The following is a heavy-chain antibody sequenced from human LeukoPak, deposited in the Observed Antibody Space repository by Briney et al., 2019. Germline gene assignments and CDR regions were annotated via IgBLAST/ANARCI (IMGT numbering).Heavy chain of an antibody. CDR2: ISSNGIYT. J-gene: IGHJ3*01. D-gene: IGHD3-16*02. CDR1: AFTFSDYG. CDR3: ARGSAVITLNAFDV. Sequence: PGQSLRLSCAASAFTFSDYGMYWDRQAPGKGLEHVSVISSNGIYTYYANSVKGRFSICRDNSKNALYLRMGSLRGEDMAVYYCARGSAVITLNAFDVWGQGTIVSVSS. V-gene: IGHV3-64*01.